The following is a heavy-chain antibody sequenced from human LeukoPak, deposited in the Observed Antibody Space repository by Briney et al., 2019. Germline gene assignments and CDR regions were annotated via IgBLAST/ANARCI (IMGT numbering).Heavy chain of an antibody. J-gene: IGHJ4*02. CDR3: AREGMVRGVTKYYFDY. Sequence: ASVRVSCKASGYSFTRYGISGVRQAPGQGREWMGWISGSNGNTNYAQKFQGGVTMTTDTSTGTAYMDLRNLRFDDTAVYYCAREGMVRGVTKYYFDYWGQGTLVTVSS. CDR2: ISGSNGNT. D-gene: IGHD3-10*01. CDR1: GYSFTRYG. V-gene: IGHV1-18*01.